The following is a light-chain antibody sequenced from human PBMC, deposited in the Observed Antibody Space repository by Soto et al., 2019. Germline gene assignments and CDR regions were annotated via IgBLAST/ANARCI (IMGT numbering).Light chain of an antibody. V-gene: IGKV3-20*01. CDR3: QQYAKAPLT. Sequence: ELVLTHSPGTLSLSPGERATLSCRASQIVSDNYLAWYQQKHGQAPRLVVYGASSRATGVPDRFSASGSGTDFTLTIIRLEPEDCSVYYCQQYAKAPLTFGQGTKVEMK. J-gene: IGKJ1*01. CDR1: QIVSDNY. CDR2: GAS.